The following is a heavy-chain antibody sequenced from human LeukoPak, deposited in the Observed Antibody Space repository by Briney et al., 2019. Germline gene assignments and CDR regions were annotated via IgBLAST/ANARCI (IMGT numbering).Heavy chain of an antibody. CDR2: ISYDGSNK. Sequence: GGSLRLSCADSGFTFSNAWMSWVRQAPGKGLEWVAVISYDGSNKYYADSVKGRFTISRDNSKNTLYLQMNSLRAEDTAVYYCAKDGAVTTYYYYYYMDVWGKGTTVTVSS. CDR3: AKDGAVTTYYYYYYMDV. D-gene: IGHD4-17*01. CDR1: GFTFSNAW. J-gene: IGHJ6*03. V-gene: IGHV3-30*18.